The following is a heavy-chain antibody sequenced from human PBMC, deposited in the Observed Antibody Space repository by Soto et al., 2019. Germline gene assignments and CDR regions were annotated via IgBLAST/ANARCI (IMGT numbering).Heavy chain of an antibody. CDR2: INHSGST. D-gene: IGHD3-10*01. V-gene: IGHV4-34*01. J-gene: IGHJ6*03. CDR3: ARESFENRYYYYYMDV. Sequence: SETLSLTCAVYGGSFSGYYWSWIRQPPGKGLEWIGEINHSGSTNYNPSLKSRVTISVDTSKNQFSLKLSSVTAADTAVYYCARESFENRYYYYYMDVWGKGTTVTVSS. CDR1: GGSFSGYY.